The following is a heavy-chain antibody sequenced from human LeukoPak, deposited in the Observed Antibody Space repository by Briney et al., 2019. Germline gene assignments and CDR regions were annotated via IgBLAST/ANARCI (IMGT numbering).Heavy chain of an antibody. CDR3: ARAPTVDYYYYYMDV. CDR1: GGSISSINW. V-gene: IGHV4-4*02. CDR2: IYHGGGS. J-gene: IGHJ6*03. Sequence: SETLSLTCGVSGGSISSINWWCWVRQPPGRGLEWIGEIYHGGGSNYNPSLRSRVTMSLDKSKNQFSLMLSSVSAADTAVYYCARAPTVDYYYYYMDVWGKGTTVTISS.